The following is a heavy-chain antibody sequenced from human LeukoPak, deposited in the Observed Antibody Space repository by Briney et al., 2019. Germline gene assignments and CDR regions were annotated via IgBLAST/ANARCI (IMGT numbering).Heavy chain of an antibody. D-gene: IGHD2-15*01. J-gene: IGHJ4*02. Sequence: GGSLRLSCAASGFTFSSYAMHWVRQAPGKGLEWVAVISYDGSNKYYADSVKGRFTISRDNSKNTLYLQMNSLRAEDTAVYYCARAYCSGGSCYPFVYWGQGTLVTVSS. V-gene: IGHV3-30-3*01. CDR3: ARAYCSGGSCYPFVY. CDR2: ISYDGSNK. CDR1: GFTFSSYA.